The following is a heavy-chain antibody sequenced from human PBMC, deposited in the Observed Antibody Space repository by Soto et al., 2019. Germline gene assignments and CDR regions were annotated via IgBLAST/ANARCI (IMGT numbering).Heavy chain of an antibody. CDR3: ASIAASSQGTGMDV. CDR2: INSDGSST. J-gene: IGHJ6*02. Sequence: EVQLVESGGGLVQPGGSLRLSCAASGFTFSSYWMHWVRQAPGKGLVWVSRINSDGSSTSYADSVKGRFTISRDNAKNTLYLQMTSLSAEDTAVYYCASIAASSQGTGMDVWGHGTTVTVSS. CDR1: GFTFSSYW. D-gene: IGHD6-13*01. V-gene: IGHV3-74*01.